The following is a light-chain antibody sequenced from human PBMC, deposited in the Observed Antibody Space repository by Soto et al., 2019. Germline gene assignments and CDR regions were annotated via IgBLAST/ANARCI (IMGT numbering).Light chain of an antibody. V-gene: IGKV1-5*01. CDR1: QRISSW. J-gene: IGKJ2*01. Sequence: DIQMTQSPSTLPASVGDRVTITCRASQRISSWLAWYQQKPGKAPKLLIYGASSLESGVPSRFSGSGSVTEFTLTIDSLQPDDFATYYCQQYSSSSPAFGQGTKLEI. CDR2: GAS. CDR3: QQYSSSSPA.